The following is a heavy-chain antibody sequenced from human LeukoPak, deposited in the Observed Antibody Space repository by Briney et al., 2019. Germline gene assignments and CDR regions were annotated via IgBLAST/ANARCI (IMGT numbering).Heavy chain of an antibody. CDR3: ARAAGGWNYEFDY. CDR1: GYSISSGYY. D-gene: IGHD1-7*01. J-gene: IGHJ4*02. Sequence: PSETLSLTCTVSGYSISSGYYWGWIRQPPGKGLEWIGSIYHSGSTYYNPSLKSRVTISVDTSKNQFSLKLSSVTAADTAVYYCARAAGGWNYEFDYWGQGTLVTVSS. CDR2: IYHSGST. V-gene: IGHV4-38-2*02.